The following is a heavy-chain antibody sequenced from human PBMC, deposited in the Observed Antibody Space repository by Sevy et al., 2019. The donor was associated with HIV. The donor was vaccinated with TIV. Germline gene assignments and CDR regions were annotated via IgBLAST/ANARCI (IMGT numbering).Heavy chain of an antibody. J-gene: IGHJ5*02. D-gene: IGHD2-8*01. Sequence: ASVKVSCKASGGTLTNYAISWVRQAPGQGLEWMGEIVPVFGTSHHARRFQGRVTITADESTSTAYMELISLRSEDTAVYYCTSGADCSNGVCYPRGFDPWGQGTLVTVSS. CDR3: TSGADCSNGVCYPRGFDP. CDR1: GGTLTNYA. CDR2: IVPVFGTS. V-gene: IGHV1-69*13.